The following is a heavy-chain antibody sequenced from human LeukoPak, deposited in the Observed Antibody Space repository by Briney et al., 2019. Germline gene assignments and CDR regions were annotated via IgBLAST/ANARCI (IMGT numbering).Heavy chain of an antibody. J-gene: IGHJ4*02. D-gene: IGHD5/OR15-5a*01. Sequence: GGSLRLSCVVSGFIFSRYRMTWVRQAPGKGLEWVATIALDINERYYVDSVEGRSTISRDNAKNSVYLQMNSLRAEDTAVYYCARSESTMTTWSMDYWSQGTLVTVSS. V-gene: IGHV3-7*01. CDR3: ARSESTMTTWSMDY. CDR2: IALDINER. CDR1: GFIFSRYR.